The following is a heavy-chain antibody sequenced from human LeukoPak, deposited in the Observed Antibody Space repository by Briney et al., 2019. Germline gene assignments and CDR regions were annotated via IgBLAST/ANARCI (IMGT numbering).Heavy chain of an antibody. CDR3: ARVTGSIDY. Sequence: GASVKVSCKASGYTFTSYDINWVRQATEQGLEWMGWMNLKSGNTGFAQKFQGRVTMTRDTSISTAYMELTSLSSEDTAVYYCARVTGSIDYWGQGTLVTVSS. J-gene: IGHJ4*02. V-gene: IGHV1-8*01. CDR1: GYTFTSYD. CDR2: MNLKSGNT. D-gene: IGHD1-26*01.